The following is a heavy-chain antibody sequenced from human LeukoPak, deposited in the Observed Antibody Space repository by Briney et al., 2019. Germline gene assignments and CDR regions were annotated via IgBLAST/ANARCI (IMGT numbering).Heavy chain of an antibody. CDR2: IYYSGST. J-gene: IGHJ5*02. CDR1: GGSISNYY. D-gene: IGHD3-10*01. CDR3: ARHGVRGAPYNWFDP. V-gene: IGHV4-59*08. Sequence: PSETLSLTCTVSGGSISNYYWNWIRQPPGKGLEWIGNIYYSGSTNYNPSLKSRVTISVDTSKNQFSLKLTSVTAAGTAVYYCARHGVRGAPYNWFDPWGQGTLVTVSS.